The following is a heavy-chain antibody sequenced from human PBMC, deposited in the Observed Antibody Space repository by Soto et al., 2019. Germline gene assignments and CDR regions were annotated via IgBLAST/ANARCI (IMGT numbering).Heavy chain of an antibody. V-gene: IGHV1-18*01. CDR1: GYTFSSYA. Sequence: QVQLVQSGAEVKKPGASVKVSCKASGYTFSSYAISWVRQAPGQGLEWMGWISDYNGNTNYAQKLQGRVTMSTDTSTSTAYMELMNLRSDDPAVYYCARDSPPKYLWCPGTLFTVSS. CDR3: ARDSPPKYL. CDR2: ISDYNGNT. J-gene: IGHJ5*02.